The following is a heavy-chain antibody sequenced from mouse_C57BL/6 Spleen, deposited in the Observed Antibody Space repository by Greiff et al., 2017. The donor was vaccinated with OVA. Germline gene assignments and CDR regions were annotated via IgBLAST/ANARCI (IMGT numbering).Heavy chain of an antibody. CDR3: ARYYGSSYDWYFDV. Sequence: VHVKQSGPELVKPGASVKISCKASGYSFTGYYMHWVKQSHGNILDWIGYIYPYNGVSSYNQKFKGKATLTVDKSSSTAYMELRSLTSEDSAVYYCARYYGSSYDWYFDVWGTGTTVTVSS. CDR1: GYSFTGYY. J-gene: IGHJ1*03. D-gene: IGHD1-1*01. V-gene: IGHV1-31*01. CDR2: IYPYNGVS.